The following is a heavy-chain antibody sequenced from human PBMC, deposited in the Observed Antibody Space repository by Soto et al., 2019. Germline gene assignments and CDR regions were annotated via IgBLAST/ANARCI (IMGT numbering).Heavy chain of an antibody. J-gene: IGHJ4*02. CDR3: AKDMNSVPEY. CDR2: IKTDGSIT. CDR1: GLTFSSYW. Sequence: VQLVESGGGLVQPGGSLRLSCAASGLTFSSYWMYWVRQAPGKGLVWVSRIKTDGSITSYADSVKGRFTVSRDNARDLLYLKMNSLRTEDTAVYYCAKDMNSVPEYWGQGTLGTVSS. V-gene: IGHV3-74*01. D-gene: IGHD1-7*01.